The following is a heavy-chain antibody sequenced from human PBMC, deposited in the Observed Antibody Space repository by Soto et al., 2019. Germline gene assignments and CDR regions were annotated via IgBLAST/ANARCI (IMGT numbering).Heavy chain of an antibody. J-gene: IGHJ4*02. Sequence: AGSLRLSCAASGFTVSSNYMSWVRQAPGKGLEWVSVIYSGGSTYYADSLKSRFTISRDTSKNTLYLQMNTLTAEDTAVYYCARVLVTMVREVIIPGYFDYWGQGTLVTVSS. D-gene: IGHD3-10*01. V-gene: IGHV3-53*01. CDR1: GFTVSSNY. CDR2: IYSGGST. CDR3: ARVLVTMVREVIIPGYFDY.